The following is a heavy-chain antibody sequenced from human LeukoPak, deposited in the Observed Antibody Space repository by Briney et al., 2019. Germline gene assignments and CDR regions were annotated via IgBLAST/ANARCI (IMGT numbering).Heavy chain of an antibody. V-gene: IGHV1-3*01. D-gene: IGHD3-22*01. J-gene: IGHJ6*02. CDR1: GYTFTSYA. CDR2: INAGNGNT. Sequence: ASVKVSCKASGYTFTSYAMHWVRQAPGQRLEWMGWINAGNGNTKYSQKFQGRVTITRDTSASTAYMELRSLRSDDTAVYYCARNSDRSYSYYGMDVWGQGTTVTVSS. CDR3: ARNSDRSYSYYGMDV.